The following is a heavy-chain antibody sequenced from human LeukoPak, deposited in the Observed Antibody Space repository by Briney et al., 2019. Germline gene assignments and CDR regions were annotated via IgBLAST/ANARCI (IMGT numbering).Heavy chain of an antibody. V-gene: IGHV4-39*07. CDR3: ARVGSGLNLYYFDY. D-gene: IGHD3-3*01. J-gene: IGHJ4*02. CDR2: FYSGGST. CDR1: GDSISGSKYF. Sequence: ASETLSLTCTVLGDSISGSKYFWGWIRQHPGRGLEWIGSFYSGGSTYYNPTLKRGVAISEDTSGKQFSLRLGSVTAADTAVYFCARVGSGLNLYYFDYWGQGILVTVSS.